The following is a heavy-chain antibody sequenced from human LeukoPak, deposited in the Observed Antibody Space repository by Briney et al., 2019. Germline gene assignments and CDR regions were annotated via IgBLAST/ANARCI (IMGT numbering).Heavy chain of an antibody. CDR1: GYSFTSYA. J-gene: IGHJ4*02. D-gene: IGHD3-3*01. V-gene: IGHV1-46*01. CDR2: INPSGGST. Sequence: ASVKVSCKASGYSFTSYAMHWVRQAPGQRLEWMGIINPSGGSTDYAQKFQDRLTMTRDTSTSTVYMQLSSLRSEDTAVYYCARGVPFLDFWGQGTLVTVSS. CDR3: ARGVPFLDF.